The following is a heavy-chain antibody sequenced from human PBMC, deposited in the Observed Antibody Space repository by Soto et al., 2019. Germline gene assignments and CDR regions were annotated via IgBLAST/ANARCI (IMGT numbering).Heavy chain of an antibody. Sequence: QVQLVESGGGVVQPGRSLRLSCAASGFNFSSYVMHWVRQAPGKGLEWAAVIWYDGGNKYYADSVKGRFTISRDNSKNTLYLQMNSLRAEDTAVYYCARDGQWLPPDGLRSSYYFDYWGQGTLVTVSS. CDR3: ARDGQWLPPDGLRSSYYFDY. J-gene: IGHJ4*02. CDR2: IWYDGGNK. V-gene: IGHV3-33*01. D-gene: IGHD6-19*01. CDR1: GFNFSSYV.